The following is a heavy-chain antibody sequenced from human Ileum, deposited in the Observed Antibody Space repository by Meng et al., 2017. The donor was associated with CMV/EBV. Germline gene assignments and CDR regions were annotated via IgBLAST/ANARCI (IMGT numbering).Heavy chain of an antibody. J-gene: IGHJ6*02. Sequence: GESLKISCTASGFTFRNYMMNWVRQAPGKGLEWVSSISSSSRNTYYADSVKGRFTLSRDNAKNSLSLQMNSLRAEDTALYYCARGGRGNYYYYYGMDVWGQGTTVTVSS. CDR1: GFTFRNYM. D-gene: IGHD3-16*01. CDR3: ARGGRGNYYYYYGMDV. CDR2: ISSSSRNT. V-gene: IGHV3-21*01.